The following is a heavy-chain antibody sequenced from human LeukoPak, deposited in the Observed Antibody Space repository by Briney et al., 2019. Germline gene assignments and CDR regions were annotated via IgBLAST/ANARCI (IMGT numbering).Heavy chain of an antibody. CDR1: GGSFSGYY. V-gene: IGHV4-34*01. CDR2: INHSGST. J-gene: IGHJ4*02. D-gene: IGHD3-10*01. CDR3: ARDPMVRGVMGY. Sequence: SETLSLTCAVYGGSFSGYYWSWIRQPPGKGLEWIGEINHSGSTNYNPSLKSRVTISVDTSKNQFSLKLSSVTAADTAVYYCARDPMVRGVMGYWGQGTLVTVSS.